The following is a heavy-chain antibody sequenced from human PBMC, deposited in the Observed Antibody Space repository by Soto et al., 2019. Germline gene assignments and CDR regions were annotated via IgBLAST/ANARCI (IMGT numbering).Heavy chain of an antibody. CDR3: AGHPTVTTRRGYFDY. Sequence: QVQLQESGPGLVKPSETLSLTCTVSGGSISSYYWSWIRQPPGKGLEWIGYIYYSGSTNYNPSLKSRVTISVDTSKNQFSLKLSSVTAADTAVYYCAGHPTVTTRRGYFDYWGQGTLVTVSS. D-gene: IGHD4-17*01. V-gene: IGHV4-59*08. J-gene: IGHJ4*02. CDR2: IYYSGST. CDR1: GGSISSYY.